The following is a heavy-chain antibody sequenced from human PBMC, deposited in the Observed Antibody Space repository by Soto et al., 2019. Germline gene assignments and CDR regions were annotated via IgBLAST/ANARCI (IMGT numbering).Heavy chain of an antibody. J-gene: IGHJ5*02. CDR2: ISGSGGST. Sequence: GGSLRISCAASGFTFSSYAMSWVRQAPGKGLEWVSAISGSGGSTYYADSVKGRFTISRDNSKNTLYLQMNSLRAEDTAVYYSAMEAVFWSGYYPNWFDPWGQGTLVTVSS. V-gene: IGHV3-23*01. D-gene: IGHD3-3*01. CDR3: AMEAVFWSGYYPNWFDP. CDR1: GFTFSSYA.